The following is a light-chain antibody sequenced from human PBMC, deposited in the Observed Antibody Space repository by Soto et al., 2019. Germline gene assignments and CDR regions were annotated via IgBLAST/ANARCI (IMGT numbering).Light chain of an antibody. CDR1: QSLNSW. V-gene: IGKV1-5*03. CDR3: QQYIDYFT. Sequence: DIQMTQSPSTLSASIGDRVTITSRASQSLNSWLAWYQQKPGKAPKLLIYKASNLESGVPSRFSGSGSGTEFTLTISSLQPDDYATYYCQQYIDYFTFGGGTTVEIK. J-gene: IGKJ4*01. CDR2: KAS.